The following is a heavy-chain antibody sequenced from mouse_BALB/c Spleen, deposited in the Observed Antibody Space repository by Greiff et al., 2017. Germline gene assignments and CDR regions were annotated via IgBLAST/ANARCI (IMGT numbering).Heavy chain of an antibody. V-gene: IGHV5-12-2*01. CDR2: ISNGGGST. Sequence: EVQRVESGGGLVQPGGSLKLSCAASGFTFSSYTMSWVRQTPEKRLEWVAYISNGGGSTYYPDTVKGRFTISRDNAKNTLYLQMSSLKSEDTAMYYCARLGYYYGRGSYWYFDVWGAGTTVTVSS. CDR3: ARLGYYYGRGSYWYFDV. J-gene: IGHJ1*01. D-gene: IGHD1-1*01. CDR1: GFTFSSYT.